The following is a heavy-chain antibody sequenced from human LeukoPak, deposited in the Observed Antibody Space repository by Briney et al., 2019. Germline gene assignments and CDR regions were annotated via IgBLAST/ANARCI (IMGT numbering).Heavy chain of an antibody. V-gene: IGHV4-59*01. CDR1: GGSISNYY. D-gene: IGHD5-18*01. Sequence: PSETLSLTCSVSGGSISNYYWGWIRQPPGKRLEWIGYIYYSGSTYYNPSLKSRATISVYTSKNQFSLQLSSVTAAGTAVYFCARVPPYNSGYGGFDYWGQGTLVTVSS. CDR2: IYYSGST. J-gene: IGHJ4*02. CDR3: ARVPPYNSGYGGFDY.